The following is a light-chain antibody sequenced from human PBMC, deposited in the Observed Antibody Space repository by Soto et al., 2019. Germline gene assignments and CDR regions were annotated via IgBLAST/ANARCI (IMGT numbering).Light chain of an antibody. J-gene: IGKJ2*01. V-gene: IGKV1-5*03. CDR3: QQYNSYPYT. Sequence: DIQMTQSPSTLSASVRDRVTITCRASQSISTWLAWYQQKPGKAPKLLMYKASDLESGVPSRFSGSGSGTEFTLTISSLQPDDFATYYCQQYNSYPYTLGKGTKLDIK. CDR1: QSISTW. CDR2: KAS.